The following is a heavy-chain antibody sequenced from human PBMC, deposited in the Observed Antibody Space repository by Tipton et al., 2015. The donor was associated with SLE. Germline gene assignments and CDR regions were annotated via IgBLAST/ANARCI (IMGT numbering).Heavy chain of an antibody. CDR2: IYTSGRT. CDR3: ARDSSSWSFYGMDV. J-gene: IGHJ6*02. CDR1: GGSISSGSYY. Sequence: TLSLTCTVSGGSISSGSYYWSWIRQPAGKGLEWIGHIYTSGRTNYNPSLQSRVTISVDTSKNQFSLKLSSVTAADTAVYYCARDSSSWSFYGMDVWGQGTTVTVSS. V-gene: IGHV4-61*09. D-gene: IGHD6-13*01.